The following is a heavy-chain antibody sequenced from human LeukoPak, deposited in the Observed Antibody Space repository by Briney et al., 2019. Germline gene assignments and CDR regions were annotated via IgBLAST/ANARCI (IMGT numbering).Heavy chain of an antibody. Sequence: SGPTLVNPTQTLTLTCTFSGFSLSTSGMRVSWIRQPPGKALEWLARIAWDDDKFYSTSLKTRLTISKDTSKNQVVLTMTNMDPVDTATYYCARRGDQYCTNGVCYRDDAFDIWGQGTMVTVSS. CDR2: IAWDDDK. CDR3: ARRGDQYCTNGVCYRDDAFDI. D-gene: IGHD2-8*01. CDR1: GFSLSTSGMR. V-gene: IGHV2-70*04. J-gene: IGHJ3*02.